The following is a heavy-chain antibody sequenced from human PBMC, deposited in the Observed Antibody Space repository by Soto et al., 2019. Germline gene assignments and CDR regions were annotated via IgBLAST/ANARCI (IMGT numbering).Heavy chain of an antibody. CDR1: GGTFSSYA. CDR3: ARVMYCSSTSCYAYEY. CDR2: IIPIFGTA. Sequence: SVKFSCKASGGTFSSYAISWVRQAPGQGLEWMGGIIPIFGTANYAQKFQGRVTITADESTSTAYMELSSLRSEDTAVYYCARVMYCSSTSCYAYEYWGKGTLVTVSS. J-gene: IGHJ4*02. V-gene: IGHV1-69*13. D-gene: IGHD2-2*01.